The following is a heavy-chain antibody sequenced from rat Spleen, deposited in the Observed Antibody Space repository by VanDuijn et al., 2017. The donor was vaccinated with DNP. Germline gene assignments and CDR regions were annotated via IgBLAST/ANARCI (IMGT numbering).Heavy chain of an antibody. Sequence: EVQLQESGPGLVKPSQSLSLTCSVTGYSITGNYWGWIRKFPGNKMEWIGHISYSGSTTYNPSLKSRISISRDTSKNQFFLHLNSVTTEDTATYDCARGDILRSFDYWGQGVMVTVSS. CDR3: ARGDILRSFDY. J-gene: IGHJ2*01. D-gene: IGHD1-6*01. CDR2: ISYSGST. CDR1: GYSITGNY. V-gene: IGHV3-1*01.